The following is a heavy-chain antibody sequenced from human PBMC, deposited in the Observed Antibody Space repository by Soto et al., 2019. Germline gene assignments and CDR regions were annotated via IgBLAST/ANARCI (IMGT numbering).Heavy chain of an antibody. D-gene: IGHD2-2*01. CDR1: GFTFSSYG. CDR3: AKDLGYQLEMSFDFDE. V-gene: IGHV3-30*18. J-gene: IGHJ4*02. Sequence: SLRLSCAASGFTFSSYGMHWVRQAPGKGLEWVAVISYDGSNKYYADSVKGRFTISRDNSKNTLYLQMNSLRAEDTAVYYCAKDLGYQLEMSFDFDEWGQGTLGTVSS. CDR2: ISYDGSNK.